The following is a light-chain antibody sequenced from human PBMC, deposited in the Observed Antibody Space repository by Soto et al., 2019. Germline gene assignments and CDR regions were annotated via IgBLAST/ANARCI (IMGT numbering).Light chain of an antibody. Sequence: QSVLTQPPSASGTPGQRVIISCSGSSSNIGSNPVNWYRQLPGTAPKLLMFLNERRPSGVPDRVSGSKSGTSASLAISGLQSQDEATYYCAAWDDNLNGPVFGGGTKLTVL. CDR1: SSNIGSNP. V-gene: IGLV1-44*01. J-gene: IGLJ3*02. CDR2: LNE. CDR3: AAWDDNLNGPV.